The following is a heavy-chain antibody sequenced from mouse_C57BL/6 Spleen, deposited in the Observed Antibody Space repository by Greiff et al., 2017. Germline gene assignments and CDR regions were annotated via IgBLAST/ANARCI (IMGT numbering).Heavy chain of an antibody. V-gene: IGHV5-16*01. CDR3: ARYRNYDAMDY. D-gene: IGHD2-5*01. CDR1: GFTFSDYY. J-gene: IGHJ4*01. Sequence: EVQVVESEGGLVQPGSSMKLSCTASGFTFSDYYMAWVRQVPEKGLEWVANINYDGSSTYYLDSLKSRFIISRDNAKNILYLQRSSLKSEDTATYYCARYRNYDAMDYWGQGTSVTVSS. CDR2: INYDGSST.